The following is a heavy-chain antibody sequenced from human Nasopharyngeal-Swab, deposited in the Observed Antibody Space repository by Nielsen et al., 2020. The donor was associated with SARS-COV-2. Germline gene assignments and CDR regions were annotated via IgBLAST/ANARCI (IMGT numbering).Heavy chain of an antibody. CDR3: ARDGLDYDFWSAYFMDV. Sequence: GGSLRLSCAASGFIFNKYNFNWVRQAPGKGLEWVSSISSSSSYIYYADSVKGRFTISRDNAKNSFSLQMNSLRAEDTAVYYCARDGLDYDFWSAYFMDVWGQGTTVTVSS. V-gene: IGHV3-21*01. CDR2: ISSSSSYI. D-gene: IGHD3-3*01. J-gene: IGHJ6*02. CDR1: GFIFNKYN.